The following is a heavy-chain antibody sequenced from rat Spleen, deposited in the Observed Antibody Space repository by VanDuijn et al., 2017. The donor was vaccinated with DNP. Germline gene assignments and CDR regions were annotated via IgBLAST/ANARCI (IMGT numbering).Heavy chain of an antibody. D-gene: IGHD1-3*01. J-gene: IGHJ4*01. Sequence: EVQLVESGGDIVQAGGSLKLSCVASGFTINNYWLTWVRQVPGKGLEWVASITGSGDITNYLDSVMGRFTISKDNAKKTLYLQRNSLRSEETATYYCARLWSSGAMDVWGQGTSVTVSS. CDR2: ITGSGDIT. V-gene: IGHV5-31*01. CDR3: ARLWSSGAMDV. CDR1: GFTINNYW.